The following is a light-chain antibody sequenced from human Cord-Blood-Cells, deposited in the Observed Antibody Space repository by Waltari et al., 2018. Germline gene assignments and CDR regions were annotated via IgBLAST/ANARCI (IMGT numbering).Light chain of an antibody. CDR2: WAY. CDR3: QQYYSTRLT. Sequence: DIVMTQYPDTMSVSLGERATINCKPSQSVLYSSNNKNNLAWYQQKPGQPPKLLIDWAYTRESGVPDRFSGSGSGTDFTLTISSLQAEDVAVYYCQQYYSTRLTFGPGTKVDIK. V-gene: IGKV4-1*01. J-gene: IGKJ3*01. CDR1: QSVLYSSNNKNN.